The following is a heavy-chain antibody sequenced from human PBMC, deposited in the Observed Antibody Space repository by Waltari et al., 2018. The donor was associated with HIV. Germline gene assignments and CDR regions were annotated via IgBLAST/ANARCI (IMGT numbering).Heavy chain of an antibody. CDR3: ARGIVVVPAAFYYYYGMDV. V-gene: IGHV4-34*01. D-gene: IGHD2-2*01. Sequence: QVQLQQWGAGLLKPSETLSLTCAVYGGSFSGYSWSWIRQPPGRGLEWIGETNHSGRTNYNPSLKSRVTISVDTSKNQFSLKLSSVTAADTAVYYCARGIVVVPAAFYYYYGMDVWGQGTTVTVSS. CDR1: GGSFSGYS. J-gene: IGHJ6*02. CDR2: TNHSGRT.